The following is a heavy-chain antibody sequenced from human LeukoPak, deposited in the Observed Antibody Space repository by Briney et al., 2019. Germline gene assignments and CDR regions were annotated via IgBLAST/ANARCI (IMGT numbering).Heavy chain of an antibody. V-gene: IGHV3-21*01. CDR3: ARGGGTYLDAFDF. Sequence: GGSLRLSCAASGFTFNSYIMNWVRQAPGKGLEWVSSISTSSGYVYYADSVEGRFTISRDNARNSLYLQMNSLRAEDTAVYYCARGGGTYLDAFDFWGQGTMVTVSS. CDR2: ISTSSGYV. D-gene: IGHD3-16*01. CDR1: GFTFNSYI. J-gene: IGHJ3*01.